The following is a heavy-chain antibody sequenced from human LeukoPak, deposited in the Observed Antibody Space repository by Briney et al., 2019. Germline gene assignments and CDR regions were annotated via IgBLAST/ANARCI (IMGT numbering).Heavy chain of an antibody. V-gene: IGHV1-46*01. CDR1: GYTFTNYY. CDR2: INPSGGNT. J-gene: IGHJ3*02. Sequence: GASVKVSCKASGYTFTNYYIHWVRQAPGQGLEWMGLINPSGGNTNYAQNFQGRVTMTRDTSTSTVYMGLSSLRSEDTAVYYCARVSDGYNDAYDIWGQGTMVTVPS. CDR3: ARVSDGYNDAYDI. D-gene: IGHD5-24*01.